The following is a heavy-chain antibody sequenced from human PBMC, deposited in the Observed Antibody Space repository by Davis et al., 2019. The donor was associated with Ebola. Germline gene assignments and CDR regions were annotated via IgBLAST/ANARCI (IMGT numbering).Heavy chain of an antibody. CDR1: GFTFSSYS. D-gene: IGHD3-3*01. Sequence: GESLKISCAASGFTFSSYSMNWVRQAPGKGLEWVSYISSSSSSTIYYADSVKGRFTISRDNAKNSLYLQMNSLRDEDTAVYYCARAKNYDFWSGYGYWGQGTLVTVSS. CDR2: ISSSSSSTI. V-gene: IGHV3-48*02. CDR3: ARAKNYDFWSGYGY. J-gene: IGHJ4*02.